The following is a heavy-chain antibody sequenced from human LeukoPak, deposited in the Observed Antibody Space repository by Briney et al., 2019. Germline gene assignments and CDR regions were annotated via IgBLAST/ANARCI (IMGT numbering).Heavy chain of an antibody. CDR1: GYTFTSYG. CDR2: ISAYNGNT. CDR3: ARELTSIAARQGDFGY. V-gene: IGHV1-18*01. Sequence: ASVKVSCKASGYTFTSYGISWVRQAPGQGLEWMGWISAYNGNTNHAQKLQGRVTMTTDTSTSTAYMELRSLRSDDTAVYYCARELTSIAARQGDFGYWGQGTLVTVSS. J-gene: IGHJ4*02. D-gene: IGHD6-6*01.